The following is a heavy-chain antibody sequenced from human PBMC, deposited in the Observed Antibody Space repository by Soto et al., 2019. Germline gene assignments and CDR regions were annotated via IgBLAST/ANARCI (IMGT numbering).Heavy chain of an antibody. CDR1: GGSVNSGDYY. V-gene: IGHV4-31*03. J-gene: IGHJ4*02. Sequence: SETLSLTCTVSGGSVNSGDYYWSWIRQHPGKGLEWIGYIYGSGNTHYSPPLKSRITISRDTSKNQFSLRLSSVTAADTAVYYCGRIERVEYSKDYRGQGTLVTVSS. CDR3: GRIERVEYSKDY. D-gene: IGHD4-4*01. CDR2: IYGSGNT.